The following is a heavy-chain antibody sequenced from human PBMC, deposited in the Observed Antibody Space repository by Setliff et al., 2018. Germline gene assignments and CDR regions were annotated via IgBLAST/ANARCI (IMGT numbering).Heavy chain of an antibody. Sequence: SETLSLTCTVSGGSISSGVYYWGWIRQPPGKGLEWIGRIYHGGKTYDNTSLESRLTISVDTSKNQFSLKLRSVTAADTAVYYCARTGTYRYFDSWGQGTLVTVSS. CDR2: IYHGGKT. J-gene: IGHJ4*02. V-gene: IGHV4-39*01. CDR3: ARTGTYRYFDS. D-gene: IGHD1-1*01. CDR1: GGSISSGVYY.